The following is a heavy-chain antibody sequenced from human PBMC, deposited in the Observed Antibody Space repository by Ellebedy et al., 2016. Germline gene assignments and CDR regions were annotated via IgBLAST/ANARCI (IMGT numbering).Heavy chain of an antibody. V-gene: IGHV4-4*07. CDR2: IYSSGSS. CDR3: ARAGPQRYLYYFDS. J-gene: IGHJ4*02. D-gene: IGHD3-9*01. CDR1: GGSMTSYY. Sequence: SETLSLXXTVSGGSMTSYYWSWIRQPAGKGPEWIGRIYSSGSSNYNPSLKGRVTISLDMSKNQFFLKLTSVTAADTAVYYCARAGPQRYLYYFDSWGQGSLVTVSS.